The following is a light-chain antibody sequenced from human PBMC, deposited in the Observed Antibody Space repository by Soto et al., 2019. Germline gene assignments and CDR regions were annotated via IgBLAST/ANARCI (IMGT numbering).Light chain of an antibody. V-gene: IGKV3-15*01. CDR2: VAS. CDR3: QQYNKLPLT. J-gene: IGKJ4*01. Sequence: EIVMAQSPGTLSVSPGERATLSCRASQSVSSDLAWYQHKPGQAPRLLIYVASTGAPGIPARFSGSGSGTEFTLTISSLQSEDFAVYYRQQYNKLPLTFGGGTKVEIK. CDR1: QSVSSD.